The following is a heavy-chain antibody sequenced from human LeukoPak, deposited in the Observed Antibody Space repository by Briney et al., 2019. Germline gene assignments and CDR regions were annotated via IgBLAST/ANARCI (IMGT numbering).Heavy chain of an antibody. D-gene: IGHD3-10*01. V-gene: IGHV5-51*01. CDR3: AGQDGEGTYYFDS. Sequence: GESLKISCKGSGYSFTFYWIAWVRQMPGKGLEWMGIIYPGDSKTTYSPSFQGQVSISVDKSISTAYLQWGSLKASDTAIYYCAGQDGEGTYYFDSWGQGTLVTVSS. J-gene: IGHJ4*02. CDR1: GYSFTFYW. CDR2: IYPGDSKT.